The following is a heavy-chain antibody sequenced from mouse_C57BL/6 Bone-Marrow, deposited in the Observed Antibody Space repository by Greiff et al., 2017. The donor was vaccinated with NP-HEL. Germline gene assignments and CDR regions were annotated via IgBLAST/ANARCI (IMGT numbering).Heavy chain of an antibody. D-gene: IGHD2-2*01. Sequence: EVKLMESGAELVRPGASVKLSCTASGFNIKDDYMHWVKQRPEQGLEWIGWIDPENGDTEYASKFQGKATITADTSSNTAYLQLSSLTSEDTAVYYCTKGGGYDGYAMDYWGQGTSVTVSS. J-gene: IGHJ4*01. CDR2: IDPENGDT. CDR3: TKGGGYDGYAMDY. CDR1: GFNIKDDY. V-gene: IGHV14-4*01.